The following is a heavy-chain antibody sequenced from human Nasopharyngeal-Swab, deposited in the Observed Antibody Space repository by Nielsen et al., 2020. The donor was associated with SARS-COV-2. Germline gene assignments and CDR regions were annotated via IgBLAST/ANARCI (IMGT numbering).Heavy chain of an antibody. CDR1: GFTFSSYA. D-gene: IGHD3-22*01. Sequence: GGSLRLSCAASGFTFSSYAMSWVRQAPGKGLEWVSAISGSGGSTYYADSVKGRFTISRDNSKNTLYLQMNSLRAEDTAVYYCSKALGSSVYYFSDYWGHRTLFTVSP. V-gene: IGHV3-23*01. CDR2: ISGSGGST. CDR3: SKALGSSVYYFSDY. J-gene: IGHJ4*01.